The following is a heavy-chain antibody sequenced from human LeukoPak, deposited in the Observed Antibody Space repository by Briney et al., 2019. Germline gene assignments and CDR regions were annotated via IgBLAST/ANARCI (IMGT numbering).Heavy chain of an antibody. Sequence: GGSLRLSCAASGFTFNNYGMSWVRQAPGKGLEWVSAISGSGVTTYYADSVKGRFTISRDNSKNTLYLQMNSLRAEDTAVYYCAKDTSGYYDSTVGVDYWGQGTLVTVSS. J-gene: IGHJ4*02. V-gene: IGHV3-23*01. CDR2: ISGSGVTT. CDR3: AKDTSGYYDSTVGVDY. D-gene: IGHD3-22*01. CDR1: GFTFNNYG.